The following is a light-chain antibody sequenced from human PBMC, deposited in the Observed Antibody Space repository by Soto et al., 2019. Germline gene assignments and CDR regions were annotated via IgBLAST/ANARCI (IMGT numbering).Light chain of an antibody. CDR2: DAS. CDR1: PSVSNS. J-gene: IGKJ1*01. V-gene: IGKV3-11*01. Sequence: ESVLTQSPATLCLSPGERATLSCRASPSVSNSLAWYQHKPGQAPRLLIYDASNWATGVPTRFSGSGSGTEFTLTISSLQSEDFAVYYRQQNNNWPRTFGQGTKVDIK. CDR3: QQNNNWPRT.